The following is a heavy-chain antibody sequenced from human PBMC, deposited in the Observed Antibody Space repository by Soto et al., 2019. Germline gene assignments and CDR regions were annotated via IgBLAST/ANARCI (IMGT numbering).Heavy chain of an antibody. D-gene: IGHD3-22*01. Sequence: GESLKISCKGSGYSFTSYWIGWVRQMPGKGLEWMGIIYPGDSDTRYSPSFQGQVTISADKSISTAYLQWSSLKASDTAMYYCARIPANYDSSSYYFDYWGQGTLVTVSS. CDR1: GYSFTSYW. CDR2: IYPGDSDT. CDR3: ARIPANYDSSSYYFDY. J-gene: IGHJ4*02. V-gene: IGHV5-51*01.